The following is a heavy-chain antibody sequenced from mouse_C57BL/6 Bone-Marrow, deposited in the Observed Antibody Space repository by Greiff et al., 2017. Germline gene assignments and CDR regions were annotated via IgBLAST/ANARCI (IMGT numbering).Heavy chain of an antibody. CDR1: GYTFTSYW. CDR2: IDPNSGGT. V-gene: IGHV1-72*01. Sequence: QVQLQQSGAELMKPGASVKLSCKASGYTFTSYWMHWVKQRPGRGLEWIGRIDPNSGGTKYNEKFKSKATLTVDKPSSTAYMQLSSLTSEDSAVYYCARRRGFYDEAMDYWGQGTSVTVSS. CDR3: ARRRGFYDEAMDY. D-gene: IGHD2-12*01. J-gene: IGHJ4*01.